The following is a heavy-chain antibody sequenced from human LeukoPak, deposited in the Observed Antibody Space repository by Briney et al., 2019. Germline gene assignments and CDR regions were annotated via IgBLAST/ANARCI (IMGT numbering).Heavy chain of an antibody. V-gene: IGHV1-46*01. CDR3: AREVIGYCSGGSCYQTENWFDP. J-gene: IGHJ5*02. D-gene: IGHD2-15*01. CDR2: INPSGGST. CDR1: GYTFTSYY. Sequence: ASVKVSCKASGYTFTSYYMHWVRQAPGQGLEWMGIINPSGGSTSYAQKFQGRVTMTRDMSTSTVYMELSSLRSEDTAVYYCAREVIGYCSGGSCYQTENWFDPWGQGTLVTVSS.